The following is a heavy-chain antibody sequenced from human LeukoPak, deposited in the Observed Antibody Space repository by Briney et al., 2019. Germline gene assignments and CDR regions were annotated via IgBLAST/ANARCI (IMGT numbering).Heavy chain of an antibody. J-gene: IGHJ4*02. D-gene: IGHD3-10*01. CDR2: ISAYNGNT. Sequence: GATVKVSCKASGYTFTSYGISWVRQAPGQGLEWMGWISAYNGNTNYAQKLQGRVTMTTDTSTSTAYVELRSLRSDDTAVYYCTRDLAIWDYYGSGSYYDSFDYWGQGTLVTVSS. V-gene: IGHV1-18*01. CDR3: TRDLAIWDYYGSGSYYDSFDY. CDR1: GYTFTSYG.